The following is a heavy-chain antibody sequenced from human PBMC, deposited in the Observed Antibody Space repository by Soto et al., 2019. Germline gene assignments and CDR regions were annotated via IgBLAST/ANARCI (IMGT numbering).Heavy chain of an antibody. CDR3: ARDQGYCTNGVCYDNWFDP. CDR1: GGSISSGGYS. D-gene: IGHD2-8*01. V-gene: IGHV4-30-2*01. Sequence: PSETLSLTCAVSGGSISSGGYSWSWIRQPPGKGLEWIGYIYHSGSTYYNPSLKSRVTISVDRSKNQFSLKLSSVTAADTAVYYCARDQGYCTNGVCYDNWFDPWGQGTRVTV. CDR2: IYHSGST. J-gene: IGHJ5*02.